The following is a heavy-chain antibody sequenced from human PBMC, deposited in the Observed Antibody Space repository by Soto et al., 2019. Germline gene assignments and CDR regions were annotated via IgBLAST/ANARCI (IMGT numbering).Heavy chain of an antibody. CDR1: GYTFTSYA. V-gene: IGHV1-3*01. CDR3: ARDGPRDYDILTGLSAFDI. Sequence: GASVKVSCKASGYTFTSYAMRWVRQAPGQRLEWMGWINAGNGNTKYSQKFQGRVTITRDTSASTAYMELSSLRSEDTAAYYCARDGPRDYDILTGLSAFDIWGQGTMVTVS. CDR2: INAGNGNT. J-gene: IGHJ3*02. D-gene: IGHD3-9*01.